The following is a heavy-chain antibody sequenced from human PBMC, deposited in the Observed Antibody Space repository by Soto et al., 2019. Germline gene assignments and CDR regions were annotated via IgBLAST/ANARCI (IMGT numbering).Heavy chain of an antibody. CDR1: GGSISSSSYY. D-gene: IGHD3-10*01. J-gene: IGHJ6*02. CDR2: NYYSGST. CDR3: ASLWFGEGSGYYYGMDV. Sequence: SETLSLTCTVSGGSISSSSYYWGWIRQPPGKGLEWIGSNYYSGSTYYNKNLKRRITISVDTSKNQYYLKLKYVTAADTAVYYCASLWFGEGSGYYYGMDVWGQGTTVS. V-gene: IGHV4-39*01.